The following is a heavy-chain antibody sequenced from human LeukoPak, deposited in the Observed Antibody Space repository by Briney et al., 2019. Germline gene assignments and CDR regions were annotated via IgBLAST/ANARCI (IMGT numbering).Heavy chain of an antibody. CDR3: AGTGTASRNHYYYYMDV. D-gene: IGHD1-1*01. V-gene: IGHV1-8*01. J-gene: IGHJ6*03. CDR1: GYTFTSYD. CDR2: MNPNSGNT. Sequence: GASVKVSCKASGYTFTSYDINWVRQATGQGLEWMGWMNPNSGNTGYAQKFQGRVTMTRNTSISTAYMELSSLRSEDTAVYYCAGTGTASRNHYYYYMDVWGKGTTVTVSS.